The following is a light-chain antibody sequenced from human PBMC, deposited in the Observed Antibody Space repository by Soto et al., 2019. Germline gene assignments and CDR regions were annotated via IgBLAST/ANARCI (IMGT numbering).Light chain of an antibody. CDR2: SDD. J-gene: IGLJ3*02. V-gene: IGLV1-44*01. Sequence: QSVLTQPPSASGTPGQRVTISCSGSSSNVGSNTVSWYQQLPGTAPKVLIYSDDQRPSGVPDRFSGSRSGSSASLAISGLQSGDEADYHCASWEDSLNGWVIGGGTQLTVL. CDR1: SSNVGSNT. CDR3: ASWEDSLNGWV.